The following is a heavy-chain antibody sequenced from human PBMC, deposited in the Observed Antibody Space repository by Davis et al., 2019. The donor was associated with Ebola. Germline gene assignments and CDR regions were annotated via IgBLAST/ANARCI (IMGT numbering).Heavy chain of an antibody. V-gene: IGHV1-18*01. CDR2: ISAYNGNT. CDR3: ARDPKRRVGMYYYGMDV. J-gene: IGHJ6*02. Sequence: ASVKVSCKASGFTFSSSAMQWVRQARGQRLEWMGWISAYNGNTNYAQKLQGRVTMTTDTSTSTAYMELRSLRSDDTAVYYRARDPKRRVGMYYYGMDVWGQGTTVTVSS. CDR1: GFTFSSSA. D-gene: IGHD2-2*01.